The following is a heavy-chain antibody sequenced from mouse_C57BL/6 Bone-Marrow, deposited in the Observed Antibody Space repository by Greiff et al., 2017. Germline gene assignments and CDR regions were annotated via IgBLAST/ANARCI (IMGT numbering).Heavy chain of an antibody. V-gene: IGHV1-81*01. CDR2: IYPRSGNT. Sequence: VKLMESGAELARPGASVKLSCKASGYTFTSYGISWVKQRTGQGLEWIGEIYPRSGNTYYNEKFKGKATLTADKSSSTAYRELRSLTSEDSAVYFCARSGRGENYAMDYWGQGTSVTVSS. CDR3: ARSGRGENYAMDY. J-gene: IGHJ4*01. CDR1: GYTFTSYG.